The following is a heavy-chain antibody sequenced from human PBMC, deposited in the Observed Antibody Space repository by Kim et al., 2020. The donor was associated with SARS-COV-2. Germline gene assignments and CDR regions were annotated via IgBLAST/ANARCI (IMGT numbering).Heavy chain of an antibody. CDR1: GGSVSSGSYY. CDR2: IYYSGST. Sequence: SETLSLTCTVSGGSVSSGSYYWSWIRQPPGKGLEWIGYIYYSGSTNYNPSLKSRVTISVDTSKNQFSLKLSSVTAADTAVYYCARELRDYYYYGMDVWG. J-gene: IGHJ6*02. D-gene: IGHD3-16*01. V-gene: IGHV4-61*01. CDR3: ARELRDYYYYGMDV.